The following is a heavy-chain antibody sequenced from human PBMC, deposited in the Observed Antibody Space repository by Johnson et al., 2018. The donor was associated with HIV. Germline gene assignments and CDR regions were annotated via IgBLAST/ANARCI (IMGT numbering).Heavy chain of an antibody. J-gene: IGHJ3*02. D-gene: IGHD6-19*01. CDR2: IKQDGSEK. CDR1: GFTFSSYW. V-gene: IGHV3-7*05. CDR3: ARDSEYRRGGYSGACDI. Sequence: VQLVESGGGVVQPGRSLRLSCAASGFTFSSYWMSWVRQAQGKGLEWVANIKQDGSEKYYVDSVRGRFTISRDNAKNSLYLQMTSLRAEDTAVYYCARDSEYRRGGYSGACDIGGQGTMVTVSS.